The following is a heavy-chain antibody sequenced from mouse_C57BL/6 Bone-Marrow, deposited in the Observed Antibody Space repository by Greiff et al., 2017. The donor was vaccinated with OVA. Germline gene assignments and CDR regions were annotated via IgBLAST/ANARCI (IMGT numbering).Heavy chain of an antibody. CDR1: GFTFSGYA. J-gene: IGHJ2*01. CDR2: ISDGYSYT. V-gene: IGHV5-4*01. CDR3: ASEEGLSFDY. Sequence: EVQVVESGGGLVKPGGSLKLSCAASGFTFSGYAMHWVSQTPEKRLEWIATISDGYSYTYYPDNVKGRFTISRANSKNNLYLQRSHLKSEDTAMYYCASEEGLSFDYWGQGTTLTVSS.